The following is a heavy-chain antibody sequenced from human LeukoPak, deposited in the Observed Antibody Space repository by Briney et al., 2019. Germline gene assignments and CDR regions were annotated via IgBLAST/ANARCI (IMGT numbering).Heavy chain of an antibody. CDR3: ARGPVVVAAPQPWFDP. CDR1: GGTFSSYA. Sequence: RGASVKVSCKASGGTFSSYAISWVRQAPGQGLDWMGGIIPIFGTANYAQKFQGRVTITADESTSTAYMELSSLRSEDTAVYYCARGPVVVAAPQPWFDPWGQGTLVTVSS. V-gene: IGHV1-69*01. CDR2: IIPIFGTA. D-gene: IGHD2-15*01. J-gene: IGHJ5*02.